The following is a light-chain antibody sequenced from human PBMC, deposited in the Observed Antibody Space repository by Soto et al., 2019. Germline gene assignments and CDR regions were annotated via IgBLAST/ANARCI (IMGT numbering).Light chain of an antibody. J-gene: IGKJ2*01. CDR2: DAS. CDR1: QDISGW. V-gene: IGKV1-5*01. Sequence: DIQMTQSPSTLSASIGDRVTITCRASQDISGWLAWYQQKPGKAPNLLIYDASNLESGVPSRFSGSGSGREFTLTISILQPDDSATYFCQQYNLYSEYTFVQGTKLEI. CDR3: QQYNLYSEYT.